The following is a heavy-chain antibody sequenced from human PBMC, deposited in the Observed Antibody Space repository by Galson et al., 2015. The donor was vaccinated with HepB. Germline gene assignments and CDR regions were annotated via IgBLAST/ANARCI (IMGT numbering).Heavy chain of an antibody. CDR2: IYSGGST. V-gene: IGHV3-53*01. CDR1: GFTVSSNY. CDR3: ASRTVTGDSPLDLYYYYGMDV. D-gene: IGHD7-27*01. J-gene: IGHJ6*02. Sequence: SLRLSCAASGFTVSSNYMSWVRQAPGQGLEWVAVIYSGGSTYYAEPVEGRFTISRDNSKNTVYLQMNSLRAEDTAVYYCASRTVTGDSPLDLYYYYGMDVWGQGTTVTVSS.